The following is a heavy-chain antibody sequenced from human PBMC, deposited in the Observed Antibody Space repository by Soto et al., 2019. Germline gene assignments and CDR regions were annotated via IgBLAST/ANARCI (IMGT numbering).Heavy chain of an antibody. CDR3: AKVHYRNSGDYVPYFDY. CDR2: ISGSGGST. Sequence: EVQLLESGGGLVQPGGSLRLSCAASGFTFSSYAMSWVRQAPGKGLEWVSAISGSGGSTYYADSVKGRFTISRDNSKNTLYLQMNSLRDEDTAVYYCAKVHYRNSGDYVPYFDYWGQGTLVTVSS. V-gene: IGHV3-23*01. J-gene: IGHJ4*02. CDR1: GFTFSSYA. D-gene: IGHD4-17*01.